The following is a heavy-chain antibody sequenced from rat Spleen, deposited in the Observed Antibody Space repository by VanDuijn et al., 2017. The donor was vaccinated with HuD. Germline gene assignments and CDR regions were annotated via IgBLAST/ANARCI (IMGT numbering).Heavy chain of an antibody. D-gene: IGHD3-8*01. J-gene: IGHJ2*01. CDR2: ISYDGRST. Sequence: EVQLVESGGGLVQPGRSMKLSCAASGFTFNNYDMAWVRQAPTKGLEWVASISYDGRSTYYRDSVKGRFTISRDNAKSTLYLQRDSLRSEDTATYYCARHGGILYYFDYWGQGVMVTVSS. V-gene: IGHV5-25*01. CDR3: ARHGGILYYFDY. CDR1: GFTFNNYD.